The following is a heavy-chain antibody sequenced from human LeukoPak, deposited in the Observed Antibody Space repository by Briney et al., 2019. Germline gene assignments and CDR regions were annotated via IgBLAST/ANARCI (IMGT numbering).Heavy chain of an antibody. CDR2: ISGSGTPP. D-gene: IGHD2-8*01. Sequence: LEWVATISGSGTPPYYAHSVEGRFTISRDNAKNTLYLQMDSLRAEDTAVYYCLRGGVFDYWGQGILVTVSS. V-gene: IGHV3-23*01. J-gene: IGHJ4*02. CDR3: LRGGVFDY.